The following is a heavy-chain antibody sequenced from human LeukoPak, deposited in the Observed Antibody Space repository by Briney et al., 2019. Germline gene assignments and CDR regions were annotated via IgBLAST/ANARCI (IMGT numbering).Heavy chain of an antibody. J-gene: IGHJ3*02. Sequence: SEPLSLTCTVSGGSISGYLWSWVRQPPGKGVEWIAYILYSGSTNYNPSLKSRVTISVDTSKNQFSLMLTSVTAADTAVYYCARTRGYGGNSPRAFDIWGQGTMVTVSS. CDR3: ARTRGYGGNSPRAFDI. V-gene: IGHV4-59*01. D-gene: IGHD4-23*01. CDR2: ILYSGST. CDR1: GGSISGYL.